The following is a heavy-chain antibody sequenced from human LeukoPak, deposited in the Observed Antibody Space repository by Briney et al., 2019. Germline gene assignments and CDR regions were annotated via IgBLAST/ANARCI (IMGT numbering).Heavy chain of an antibody. CDR2: IYHSGST. D-gene: IGHD3-10*01. CDR1: GGSISSYY. CDR3: ARDRGSHADY. Sequence: SETLSLTCTVSGGSISSYYWSWIRQPPGKGLEWIGYIYHSGSTYYNPSLKSRVTTSVDRSKNQFSLKLSSVTAADTAVYYCARDRGSHADYWGQGTLVTVSS. J-gene: IGHJ4*02. V-gene: IGHV4-59*12.